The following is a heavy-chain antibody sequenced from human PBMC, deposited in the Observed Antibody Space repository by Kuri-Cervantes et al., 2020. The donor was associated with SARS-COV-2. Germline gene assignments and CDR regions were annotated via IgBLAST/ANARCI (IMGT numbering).Heavy chain of an antibody. CDR3: AKESYSGYDTWSDY. J-gene: IGHJ4*02. CDR2: ISYDGSNK. V-gene: IGHV3-30-3*01. D-gene: IGHD5-12*01. Sequence: GESLKISCAASGFTFSSYAMHWVRQAPGKGLEWVAVISYDGSNKYYADSVKGRFTISRDNSKNTLYLQMNSLRGEDTAVYYCAKESYSGYDTWSDYWGQGTLVTVSS. CDR1: GFTFSSYA.